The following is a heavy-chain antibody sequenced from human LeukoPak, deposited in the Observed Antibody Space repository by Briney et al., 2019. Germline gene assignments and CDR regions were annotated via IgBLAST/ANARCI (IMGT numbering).Heavy chain of an antibody. V-gene: IGHV1-18*01. CDR2: ISAYNGNT. J-gene: IGHJ5*02. CDR1: GYTLTSYG. CDR3: AREPAATHNWFDP. Sequence: GAPVKVSCKASGYTLTSYGISWVRQAPGQGLEWMGWISAYNGNTNYAQKLQGRVTMTTDTSTSTAYMELRSLRSDDTAVYYCAREPAATHNWFDPWGQGTLVTVSS. D-gene: IGHD2-2*01.